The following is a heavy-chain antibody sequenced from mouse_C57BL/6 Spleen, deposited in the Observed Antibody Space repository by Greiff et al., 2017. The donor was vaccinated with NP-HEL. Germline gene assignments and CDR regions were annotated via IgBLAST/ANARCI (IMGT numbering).Heavy chain of an antibody. V-gene: IGHV5-4*01. Sequence: EVKLMESGGGLVKPGGSLKLSCAASGFTFSSYAMSWVRQTPEKRLEWVATISDGGSYTYYPDNVKGQFTISRDNAKNNLYLQMSHLKSEDTAMYYCAREGTIVTRASLYFDYWGQGTTLTVSS. CDR3: AREGTIVTRASLYFDY. J-gene: IGHJ2*01. D-gene: IGHD2-5*01. CDR2: ISDGGSYT. CDR1: GFTFSSYA.